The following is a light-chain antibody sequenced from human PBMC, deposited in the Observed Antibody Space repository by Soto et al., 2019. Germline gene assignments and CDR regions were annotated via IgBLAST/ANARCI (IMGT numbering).Light chain of an antibody. Sequence: QSALTQPASVSGSPGQSITISCTGTSSDVGAYNYVSWYQQHPGKAPKLMIYDVSNRPSGVSNRFSGSKSGSTASLTISGLQAEDEADYYCSSYTRSSTYVFGTGTKVTVL. CDR1: SSDVGAYNY. V-gene: IGLV2-14*01. J-gene: IGLJ1*01. CDR3: SSYTRSSTYV. CDR2: DVS.